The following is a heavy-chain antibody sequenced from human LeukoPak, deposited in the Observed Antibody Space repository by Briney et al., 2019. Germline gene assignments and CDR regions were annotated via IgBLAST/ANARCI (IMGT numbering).Heavy chain of an antibody. CDR2: FNPNSGGT. J-gene: IGHJ4*02. CDR1: GYTFTGYY. Sequence: GASVKVSCKASGYTFTGYYMHWVRQALGKGLGGLEWFNPNSGGTNYAQKFQGRVTMTRDTSISTAYMELSRLRSDDTAVYYCARDKNPPITMVRGFDYWGQGTLVTVSS. D-gene: IGHD3-10*01. V-gene: IGHV1-2*02. CDR3: ARDKNPPITMVRGFDY.